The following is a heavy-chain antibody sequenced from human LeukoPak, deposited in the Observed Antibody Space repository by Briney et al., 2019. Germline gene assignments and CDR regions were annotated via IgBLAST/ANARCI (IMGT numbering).Heavy chain of an antibody. CDR3: AHISGSYYYFDS. J-gene: IGHJ4*02. Sequence: GGSLRLSCAASGFTFSSFWMHWVRQVPGKGLVWLARINSDGRNTNYADSVKGRFTISRDNAKNTLYLQMDSLRAEDTAVYYCAHISGSYYYFDSWGQGTLVTVSS. D-gene: IGHD1-26*01. CDR2: INSDGRNT. V-gene: IGHV3-74*01. CDR1: GFTFSSFW.